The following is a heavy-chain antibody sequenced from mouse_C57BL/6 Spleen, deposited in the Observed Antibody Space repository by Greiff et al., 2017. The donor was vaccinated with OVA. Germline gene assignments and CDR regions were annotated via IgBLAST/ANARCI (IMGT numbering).Heavy chain of an antibody. Sequence: EVQLQQSGAELVRPGASVKLSCTASGFNIKDYYMHWVKQRPEQGLEWIGRIDPEDGDTEYAPKFQGKATMTADTSSNTAYLQLSSLTSEDTAVYYCTHDGYYDFFAYWGQGTLVTVSA. CDR3: THDGYYDFFAY. V-gene: IGHV14-1*01. CDR2: IDPEDGDT. CDR1: GFNIKDYY. D-gene: IGHD2-3*01. J-gene: IGHJ3*01.